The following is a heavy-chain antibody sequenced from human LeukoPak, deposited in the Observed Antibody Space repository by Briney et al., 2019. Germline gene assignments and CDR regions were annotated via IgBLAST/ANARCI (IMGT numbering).Heavy chain of an antibody. Sequence: SETLSLTCTVSGGSISSGDSSWSWIRQPPGKGLEWIGYIYSSGDTYYNPSLKSRVTISVDTSKNQFSLRLSSVTAADTAVYYCARTPGYCSGTNCYIGYWGQGTLVTVSS. J-gene: IGHJ4*02. V-gene: IGHV4-30-4*01. CDR1: GGSISSGDSS. D-gene: IGHD2-2*02. CDR2: IYSSGDT. CDR3: ARTPGYCSGTNCYIGY.